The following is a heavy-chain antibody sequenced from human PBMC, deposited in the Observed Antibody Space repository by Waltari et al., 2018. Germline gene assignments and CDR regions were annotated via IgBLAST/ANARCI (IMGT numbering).Heavy chain of an antibody. D-gene: IGHD4-17*01. J-gene: IGHJ4*02. CDR3: TAGLDYGDNEDPFDY. CDR1: GFTFSNAW. CDR2: IKSKTDGGTT. V-gene: IGHV3-15*01. Sequence: EVQLVESGGGLVKPGGSLRLSCAASGFTFSNAWMSWVRQAPGKGLEWVGRIKSKTDGGTTDDATPVKSGFTISRDDSKNTLYLQMNSLKTEDTAVYYCTAGLDYGDNEDPFDYWGQGTLVTVSS.